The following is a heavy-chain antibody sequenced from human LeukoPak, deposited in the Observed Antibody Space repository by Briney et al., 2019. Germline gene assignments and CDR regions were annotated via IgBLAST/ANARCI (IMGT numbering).Heavy chain of an antibody. V-gene: IGHV4-39*01. D-gene: IGHD6-19*01. CDR1: GGSISNRGFY. CDR3: VTLNTSGWYFDY. CDR2: IYYSGDN. Sequence: SETLSLTCTVSGGSISNRGFYWAWIRQPPGKGLEWIGNIYYSGDNYCNASLKSRLTMSVDTFENQFSLKLTSVAAADAAVYYCVTLNTSGWYFDYWGQGTLVTVSS. J-gene: IGHJ4*02.